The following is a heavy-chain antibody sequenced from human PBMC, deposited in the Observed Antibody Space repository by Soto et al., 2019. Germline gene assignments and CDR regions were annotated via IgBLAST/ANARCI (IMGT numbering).Heavy chain of an antibody. Sequence: QVQLQQWGAGPLKPSETLSLTCAVYGGSFSGYYWNWIRQPPGKGLEWIGEINHSGSTNYNPSLKSRVTISVDMSKNQFSLKLSSVTAADTAVYYCARGRMIGYWGQGTLVTVSS. CDR2: INHSGST. D-gene: IGHD3-22*01. CDR1: GGSFSGYY. CDR3: ARGRMIGY. J-gene: IGHJ4*02. V-gene: IGHV4-34*01.